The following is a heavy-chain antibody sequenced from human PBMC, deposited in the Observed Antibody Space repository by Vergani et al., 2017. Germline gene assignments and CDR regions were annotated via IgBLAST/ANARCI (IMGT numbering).Heavy chain of an antibody. Sequence: QVQLQQWGAGLLKPSETLSLTCAVYGGSFSGYYWSWIRQPPGKGLEWIGEINHSGSTNYNPSLKSRVTISVETSKNQFSLKLGSGTAADTAVYYCARGRRYYDSSGYYYYYYYYGMDVWGQGTTVTVSS. V-gene: IGHV4-34*01. CDR1: GGSFSGYY. CDR2: INHSGST. D-gene: IGHD3-22*01. J-gene: IGHJ6*02. CDR3: ARGRRYYDSSGYYYYYYYYGMDV.